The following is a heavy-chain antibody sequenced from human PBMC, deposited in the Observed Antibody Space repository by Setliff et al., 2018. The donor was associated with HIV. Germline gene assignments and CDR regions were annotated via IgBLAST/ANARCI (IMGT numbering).Heavy chain of an antibody. CDR1: GDSVSSGSYF. J-gene: IGHJ4*02. D-gene: IGHD1-1*01. V-gene: IGHV4-39*02. Sequence: ETLSLTCSVSGDSVSSGSYFWGWIRQTPGKGLEWIGNIYYTGFAYYNPSLKSRVTISLDTSKTHFFLNLTSVTDADTAVYFCTREGRGDPAMATTRIDYWGQGKLVTVSS. CDR3: TREGRGDPAMATTRIDY. CDR2: IYYTGFA.